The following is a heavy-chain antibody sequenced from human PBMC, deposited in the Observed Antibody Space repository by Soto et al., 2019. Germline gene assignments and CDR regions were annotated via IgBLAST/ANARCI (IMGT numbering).Heavy chain of an antibody. CDR2: IIPIFGTA. D-gene: IGHD3-3*01. J-gene: IGHJ5*02. CDR1: VGTFSNYA. Sequence: SSMKVSCKDSVGTFSNYAISWVRQAPGQGLEWMGGIIPIFGTATYAQKFQGRVTITADESTSTAYMELSSLRSEHTAVYYCARATYYDFWSGYEVWFDPWG. CDR3: ARATYYDFWSGYEVWFDP. V-gene: IGHV1-69*13.